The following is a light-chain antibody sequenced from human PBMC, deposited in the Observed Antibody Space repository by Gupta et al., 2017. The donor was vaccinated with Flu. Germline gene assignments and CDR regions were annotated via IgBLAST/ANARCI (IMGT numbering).Light chain of an antibody. CDR2: EVS. V-gene: IGLV2-14*01. CDR1: SSDVGGYNY. J-gene: IGLJ3*02. Sequence: QSALTQPASVSGSPGQSITISCTGTSSDVGGYNYVSWYQQPPGKAPKLMIYEVSNRPSGVSNRFSGSKSGNTASLTISGLQAEDEAAYYCSSYTSSSTLVFGGGTKLTVL. CDR3: SSYTSSSTLV.